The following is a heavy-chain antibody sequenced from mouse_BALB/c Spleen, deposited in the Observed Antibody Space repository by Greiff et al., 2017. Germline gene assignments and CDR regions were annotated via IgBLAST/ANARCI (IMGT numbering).Heavy chain of an antibody. V-gene: IGHV5-9-1*01. Sequence: DVMLVESGGGLVKPGGSLKLSCAASGFTFSSYAMSWVRQTPEKRLEWVATISSGGSYTYYPDSVKGRFTISRDNAKDTLYLQVSSLRSEDTAMYYCARRYYGYDVGAMDYWGQGTSVTVSS. J-gene: IGHJ4*01. CDR1: GFTFSSYA. CDR2: ISSGGSYT. CDR3: ARRYYGYDVGAMDY. D-gene: IGHD2-2*01.